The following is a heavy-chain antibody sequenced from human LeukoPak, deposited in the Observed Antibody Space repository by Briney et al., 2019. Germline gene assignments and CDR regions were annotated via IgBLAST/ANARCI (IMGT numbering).Heavy chain of an antibody. Sequence: QPGGSLRLSCAASGFTFSSDWMSWVRQAPGKGLEWVANIKQDGSEKYYVDSVKGRFTISRDNAKNSLYLQMNSLRAEDTAVYYCARALPRYCSGGSCRDYWGQGTLVTVSS. CDR3: ARALPRYCSGGSCRDY. V-gene: IGHV3-7*01. CDR1: GFTFSSDW. D-gene: IGHD2-15*01. J-gene: IGHJ4*02. CDR2: IKQDGSEK.